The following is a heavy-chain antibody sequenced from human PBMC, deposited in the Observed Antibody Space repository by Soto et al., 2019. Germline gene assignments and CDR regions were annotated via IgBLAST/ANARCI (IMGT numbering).Heavy chain of an antibody. CDR1: GFIFSDYY. CDR3: MRASGPYAPFHS. Sequence: EVQLVESGGGLVQPGGSLRLSCAASGFIFSDYYMDWVPQAPGQGLEWVGRTKHKAESYTTEYAASVKGRFTISRDDSENSMYLQMNSLNIDDRAVYYCMRASGPYAPFHSWGQGTLVTVSS. J-gene: IGHJ4*02. V-gene: IGHV3-72*01. CDR2: TKHKAESYTT. D-gene: IGHD1-26*01.